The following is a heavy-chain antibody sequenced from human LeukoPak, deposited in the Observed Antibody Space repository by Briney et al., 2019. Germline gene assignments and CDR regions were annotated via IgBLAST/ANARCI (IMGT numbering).Heavy chain of an antibody. CDR2: INPNSGGT. CDR1: GYTFTGYY. Sequence: ASVKVSCRASGYTFTGYYMHWVRQAPGQGLEWMGWINPNSGGTNYAQKFQGRVTMTRDTSISTAYMELSRLRSDDTAVYYCARGNSYGWQLNYFDYWGQGTLVTVSS. J-gene: IGHJ4*02. D-gene: IGHD5-18*01. V-gene: IGHV1-2*02. CDR3: ARGNSYGWQLNYFDY.